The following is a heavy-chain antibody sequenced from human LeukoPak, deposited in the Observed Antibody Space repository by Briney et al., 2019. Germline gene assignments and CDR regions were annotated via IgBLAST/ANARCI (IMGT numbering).Heavy chain of an antibody. CDR3: ARGPPAKPGTGYYYGMDV. V-gene: IGHV4-34*01. CDR2: INHSGST. CDR1: GGSFSGYY. J-gene: IGHJ6*02. Sequence: SETLSLTCAVYGGSFSGYYWSWLRQPPGKGLEWLGEINHSGSTNYNPSLKSRVTISVDMSKNQFSLKLSSVTAADTAVHYCARGPPAKPGTGYYYGMDVWGQGTTVTVSS. D-gene: IGHD2-2*01.